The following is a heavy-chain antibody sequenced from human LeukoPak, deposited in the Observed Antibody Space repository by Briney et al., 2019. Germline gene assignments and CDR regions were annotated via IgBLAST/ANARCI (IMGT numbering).Heavy chain of an antibody. Sequence: PGGSLRLSCAASGFTFSGSAMHWVRQASGKGLAWVGRIRSKANSYATAYAAAVKGRVTISRVDSKNTAYLQMNSLKTEDPAVYYCTGHSSRSWGQGTLVTVSS. D-gene: IGHD6-13*01. CDR2: IRSKANSYAT. V-gene: IGHV3-73*01. CDR3: TGHSSRS. CDR1: GFTFSGSA. J-gene: IGHJ5*02.